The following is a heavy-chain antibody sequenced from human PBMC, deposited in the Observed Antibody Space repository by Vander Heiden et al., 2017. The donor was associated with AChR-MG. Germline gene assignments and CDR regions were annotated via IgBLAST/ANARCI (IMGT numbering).Heavy chain of an antibody. CDR2: ITPRFGSA. CDR3: ARDQECKNGVCHFWYLDL. J-gene: IGHJ2*01. CDR1: GGTFRRSS. D-gene: IGHD2-8*01. V-gene: IGHV1-69*06. Sequence: QMQLVQSGAEVKKPGSSVKASCQASGGTFRRSSITWVRQAAGQGVEWMGGITPRFGSATYARKFQGRVTITADTSTSTVYMEVSSLSSEDTAVYYCARDQECKNGVCHFWYLDLWGRGTLVTVSS.